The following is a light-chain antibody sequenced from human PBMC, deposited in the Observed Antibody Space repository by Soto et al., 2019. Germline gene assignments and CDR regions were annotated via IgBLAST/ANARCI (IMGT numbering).Light chain of an antibody. Sequence: DIQMTQSPSSLSASVGDRVTITCRASQGMRNALGWYQQKPGKAPKRLIYAASSLQSGVPSRFRGSGSGTEFTLTISSLQPEDFATYYCLQHNSYPPWTFGQGPNVEIK. CDR1: QGMRNA. V-gene: IGKV1-17*01. CDR3: LQHNSYPPWT. J-gene: IGKJ1*01. CDR2: AAS.